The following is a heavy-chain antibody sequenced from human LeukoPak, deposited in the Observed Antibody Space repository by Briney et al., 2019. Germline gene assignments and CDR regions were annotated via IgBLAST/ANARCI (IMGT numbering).Heavy chain of an antibody. CDR1: GVTLSSYA. J-gene: IGHJ4*02. D-gene: IGHD3-9*01. Sequence: GGSLRLSCTASGVTLSSYAMSWARQAPGKGLEWVSGISSSGSGGNTYYADSVKGRFTISRDNSKNTLYLQMNSLRAEDTAVYYCAKDIFPFAVLRYFDWCTTFDYWGQGTLVTVSS. CDR2: ISSSGSGGNT. CDR3: AKDIFPFAVLRYFDWCTTFDY. V-gene: IGHV3-23*01.